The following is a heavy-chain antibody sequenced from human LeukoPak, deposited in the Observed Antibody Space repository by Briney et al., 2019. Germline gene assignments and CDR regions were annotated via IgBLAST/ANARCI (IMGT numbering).Heavy chain of an antibody. CDR3: ARDTGGRLRLVALDN. CDR1: GFTFSSYG. CDR2: IWYDGSNK. D-gene: IGHD5-12*01. Sequence: GRSLRLSCAASGFTFSSYGMHWVRQAPGKGLEWVSVIWYDGSNKYYADSVKGRSTISRDNSKNTLYLQMNSLRAEDTAVYYCARDTGGRLRLVALDNWGQGTLVTVSS. J-gene: IGHJ4*02. V-gene: IGHV3-33*01.